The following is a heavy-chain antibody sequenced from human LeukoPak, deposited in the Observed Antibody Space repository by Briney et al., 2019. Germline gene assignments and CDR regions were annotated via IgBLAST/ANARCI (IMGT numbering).Heavy chain of an antibody. D-gene: IGHD6-13*01. CDR1: GYTFTSYD. V-gene: IGHV1-8*01. Sequence: ASVKVSCKASGYTFTSYDINWVRQATGQGLEWMGWMNPNSGNTGYAQKFQGRVTMTRNTSISTAYMELSSLRSEDTAVYYCARGRQQQPPYYYYYYGMDVWGQGTTVTVSS. CDR3: ARGRQQQPPYYYYYYGMDV. J-gene: IGHJ6*02. CDR2: MNPNSGNT.